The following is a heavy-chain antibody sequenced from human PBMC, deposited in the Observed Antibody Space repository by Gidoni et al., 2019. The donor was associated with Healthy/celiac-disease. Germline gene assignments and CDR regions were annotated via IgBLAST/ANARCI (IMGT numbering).Heavy chain of an antibody. CDR2: ISWNSGSI. V-gene: IGHV3-9*01. CDR1: GFTFDDYA. J-gene: IGHJ6*02. Sequence: EVQLVESGGGLVQPGRSLRLSCAASGFTFDDYAMHWVRQAPGKGLGWVSGISWNSGSIGYADSVKGRFTISRDNAKNSLYLQMNSLRAEDTALYYCAKVSGPDYYYYGMDVWGQGTTVTVSS. CDR3: AKVSGPDYYYYGMDV.